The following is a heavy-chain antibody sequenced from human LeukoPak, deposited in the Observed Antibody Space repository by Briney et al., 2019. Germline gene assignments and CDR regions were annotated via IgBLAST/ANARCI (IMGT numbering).Heavy chain of an antibody. CDR3: ASPVRRDGYNLGFQH. V-gene: IGHV3-30*01. CDR1: GFTFSSYA. D-gene: IGHD5-24*01. J-gene: IGHJ1*01. CDR2: ISYDGSNK. Sequence: GGSLRLSCAASGFTFSSYAMHWVRQAPGKGLEWVAVISYDGSNKYYADSVKGRFTTSRDNSKNTLYLQMNSLRAEDTAVYYCASPVRRDGYNLGFQHWGQGTLVTVSS.